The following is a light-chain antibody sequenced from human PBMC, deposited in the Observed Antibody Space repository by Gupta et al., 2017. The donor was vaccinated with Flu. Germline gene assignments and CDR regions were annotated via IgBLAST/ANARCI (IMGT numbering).Light chain of an antibody. CDR1: QSVSSNS. J-gene: IGKJ3*01. Sequence: EIVLTQSPGTLSLSPGETATLSCRARQSVSSNSLAWYQQKPGQAPRLLIFGASSRANGIPDRFSGSGYGTEFTLTISRREPEEFAVYCCQHEGSSPFPFGHGTKVEIK. CDR2: GAS. CDR3: QHEGSSPFP. V-gene: IGKV3-20*01.